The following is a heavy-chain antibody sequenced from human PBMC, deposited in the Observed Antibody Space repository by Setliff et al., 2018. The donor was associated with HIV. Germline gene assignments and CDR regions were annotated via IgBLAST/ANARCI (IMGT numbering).Heavy chain of an antibody. J-gene: IGHJ4*02. CDR3: AKDGYDSSNYYGLVDD. D-gene: IGHD3-22*01. CDR1: RFSFSTFW. Sequence: GGSLRLSCATSRFSFSTFWMTWVRQAPGKGLEWIANINEDGNKKYHAASVWGRFTISRDNAKNTLYLQMNSLREEDTAVYYCAKDGYDSSNYYGLVDDWGQGILVTVSS. CDR2: INEDGNKK. V-gene: IGHV3-7*01.